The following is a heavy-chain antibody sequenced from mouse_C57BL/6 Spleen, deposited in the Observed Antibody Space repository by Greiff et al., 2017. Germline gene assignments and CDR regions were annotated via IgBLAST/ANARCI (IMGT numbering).Heavy chain of an antibody. J-gene: IGHJ2*01. CDR2: IRYDGSN. V-gene: IGHV3-6*01. Sequence: ESGPGLVKPSPSLSLTCSVTGYSITSGYYWNLIRQFPGNKLEWMGYIRYDGSNNYNPSLKNRISLTLDTSKTQCYLKLNSVPTEDAATYYCDRDRDGSYFDYWGQGTTLTVSS. CDR1: GYSITSGYY. D-gene: IGHD2-3*01. CDR3: DRDRDGSYFDY.